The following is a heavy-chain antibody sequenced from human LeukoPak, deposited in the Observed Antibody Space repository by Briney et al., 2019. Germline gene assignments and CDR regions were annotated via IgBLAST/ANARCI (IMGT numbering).Heavy chain of an antibody. CDR1: GFTVSSDY. CDR2: ISYDTSTK. CDR3: AKGHSSGWYYFDY. Sequence: GGSLRLSCAASGFTVSSDYMGWVRQAPGKGLEWVAVISYDTSTKYYADSVKGRFTISRDHSKNTLYLQMNSLRGEDTAVYYCAKGHSSGWYYFDYWGQGTLVTVSS. D-gene: IGHD6-19*01. V-gene: IGHV3-30*18. J-gene: IGHJ4*02.